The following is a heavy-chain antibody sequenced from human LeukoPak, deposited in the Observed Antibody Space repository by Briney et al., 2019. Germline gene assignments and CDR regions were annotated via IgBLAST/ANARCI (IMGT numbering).Heavy chain of an antibody. CDR1: GGTFSSYA. V-gene: IGHV1-69*05. D-gene: IGHD3-10*01. CDR2: IIPIFGTA. J-gene: IGHJ4*02. Sequence: ASVKVSCKASGGTFSSYAISWVRQAPGQGLEWMGGIIPIFGTANYAQKFQGRVTITTDESTSTAYMELSSLRSEDTAVYYCARALISYGHFDYWGQGTLVTVSS. CDR3: ARALISYGHFDY.